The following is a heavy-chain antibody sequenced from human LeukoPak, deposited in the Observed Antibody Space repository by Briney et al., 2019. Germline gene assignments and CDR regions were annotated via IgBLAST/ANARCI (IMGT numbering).Heavy chain of an antibody. D-gene: IGHD5-24*01. V-gene: IGHV4-59*01. J-gene: IGHJ4*02. CDR2: IYYSGST. CDR1: GGSISSYY. Sequence: PSETLPLTCTVSGGSISSYYWSWIRQPPGKGREWIGYIYYSGSTKYNPSLKSRVTISVDTSKNQFSLKLRSVTAADTAVYYCARESRDVETEGFDYWGQGTLVTVSS. CDR3: ARESRDVETEGFDY.